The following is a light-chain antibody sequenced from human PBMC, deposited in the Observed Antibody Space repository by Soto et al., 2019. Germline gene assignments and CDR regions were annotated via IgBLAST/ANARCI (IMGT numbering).Light chain of an antibody. V-gene: IGLV2-14*01. CDR1: SSDVGGYNY. CDR3: SSCTSSSTSV. Sequence: QSVLTQPASGSGSPGQSSSISCPGTSSDVGGYNYVSWYQQHPGKAPKLMIYDVSNRPSGVSNRFSGSKSGNTATLTISGLQAEDEADYYCSSCTSSSTSVFGTGTKVTVL. J-gene: IGLJ1*01. CDR2: DVS.